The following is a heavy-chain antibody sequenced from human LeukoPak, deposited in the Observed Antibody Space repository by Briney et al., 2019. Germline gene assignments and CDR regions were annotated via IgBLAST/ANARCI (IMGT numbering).Heavy chain of an antibody. V-gene: IGHV4-59*08. J-gene: IGHJ3*02. CDR2: IFYNVYT. Sequence: KASETLSLTCSVSGGSISSYYWTWIRQSRGKGLEYVAYIFYNVYTDYNPSLKSRVSVSVDTSKKQVSLKLSSVTAADTAVYYCARHAPATNAFHIWGQGTMVTVSS. D-gene: IGHD4-11*01. CDR3: ARHAPATNAFHI. CDR1: GGSISSYY.